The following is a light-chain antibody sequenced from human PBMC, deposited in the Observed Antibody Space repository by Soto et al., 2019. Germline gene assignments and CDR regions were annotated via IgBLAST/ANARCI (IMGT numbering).Light chain of an antibody. CDR3: QQYAYSPLT. J-gene: IGKJ4*01. CDR1: QTVGKNY. V-gene: IGKV3-20*01. Sequence: EIVLTQSPGTLSLSPGEGATISCRASQTVGKNYLGWYQQKPGQAPRLLIYDASSRATGIPDRFSGGGSGTDFTLTIYRLEPEDFAVYYCQQYAYSPLTFGGGTKVDIK. CDR2: DAS.